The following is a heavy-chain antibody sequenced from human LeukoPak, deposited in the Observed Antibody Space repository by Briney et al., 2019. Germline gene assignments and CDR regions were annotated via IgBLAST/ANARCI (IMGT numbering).Heavy chain of an antibody. D-gene: IGHD2-2*01. Sequence: GGSLRLSWAASGFTFSSYAMHWVRQAPGKGLEWVAVISYDGSNKYYADSVKGRFTITRDNSKNTLYLQMNSLRAEDTAVYYCAREDIVVVPAAADYWGQGTLVTVSS. CDR2: ISYDGSNK. CDR3: AREDIVVVPAAADY. CDR1: GFTFSSYA. J-gene: IGHJ4*02. V-gene: IGHV3-30*04.